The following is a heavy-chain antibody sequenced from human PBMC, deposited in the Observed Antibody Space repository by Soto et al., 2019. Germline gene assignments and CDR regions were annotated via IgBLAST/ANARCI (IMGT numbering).Heavy chain of an antibody. CDR2: IYWDDDK. CDR3: GHLMTAVNPFGMDV. CDR1: GFSLITTGSG. Sequence: QITLKESGPTLVEPTQTLTLTCTFSGFSLITTGSGVAWIRQPPGKALEWLALIYWDDDKRYSPSLKSRLTITNDTSKNQVVLTMTNMDPVDTGTYFCGHLMTAVNPFGMDVWGQGTAVTVSS. D-gene: IGHD4-17*01. V-gene: IGHV2-5*02. J-gene: IGHJ6*02.